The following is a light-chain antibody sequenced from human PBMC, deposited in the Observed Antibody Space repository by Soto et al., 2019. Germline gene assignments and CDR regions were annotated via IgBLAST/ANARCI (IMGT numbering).Light chain of an antibody. CDR1: SSDVGTYDY. V-gene: IGLV2-14*01. CDR3: CSFSTSGTHV. J-gene: IGLJ1*01. CDR2: DVN. Sequence: QSVLTQPASVSGSPGQSVTISCTGTSSDVGTYDYVSWHQQHPGKAPKILIYDVNNRPSGVSSRFSGSKSGNTDSLTISGLQAEDEADYYCCSFSTSGTHVFGTGTKVTVL.